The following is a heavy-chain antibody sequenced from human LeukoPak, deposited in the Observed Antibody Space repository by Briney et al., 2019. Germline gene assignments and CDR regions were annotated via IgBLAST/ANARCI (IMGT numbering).Heavy chain of an antibody. Sequence: ASVKVSCKPSGYTFTDSYVHCVPQAPEHILEWMGLIDPAGGQTDYTQILQGGVTLSRETSPSTLYMEMSSLRSQDTPIYYCASIRDGYDAAYDLWGQGTVVTVPS. CDR3: ASIRDGYDAAYDL. D-gene: IGHD5-24*01. CDR2: IDPAGGQT. V-gene: IGHV1-46*01. CDR1: GYTFTDSY. J-gene: IGHJ3*01.